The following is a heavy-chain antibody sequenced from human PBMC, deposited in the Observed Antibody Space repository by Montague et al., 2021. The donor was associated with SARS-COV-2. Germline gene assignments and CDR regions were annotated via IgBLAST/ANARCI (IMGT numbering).Heavy chain of an antibody. CDR3: ARHGWGWLRLLRRIDY. CDR1: GGSISSSTCN. V-gene: IGHV4-39*01. Sequence: SETLSLTCTVSGGSISSSTCNWVCIRQRPGKELVWIGNNDYSGSSYYNPSRKSRVTISVDTSKNQFSLKLSSVTAADTAVYYCARHGWGWLRLLRRIDYWGKGTPVTVSS. J-gene: IGHJ4*02. D-gene: IGHD5-12*01. CDR2: NDYSGSS.